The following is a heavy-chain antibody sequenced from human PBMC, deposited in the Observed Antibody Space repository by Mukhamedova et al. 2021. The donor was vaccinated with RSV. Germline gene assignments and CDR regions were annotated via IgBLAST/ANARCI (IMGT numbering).Heavy chain of an antibody. V-gene: IGHV3-48*03. J-gene: IGHJ4*02. CDR2: ISSSGSTI. Sequence: GLAWVSYISSSGSTIYYADSVKGRFTISRDNAKNSLYLQMNSLRAEDTAVYYCARGLSGYSGYEDYYFDYWGQGTLVTVSS. CDR3: ARGLSGYSGYEDYYFDY. D-gene: IGHD5-12*01.